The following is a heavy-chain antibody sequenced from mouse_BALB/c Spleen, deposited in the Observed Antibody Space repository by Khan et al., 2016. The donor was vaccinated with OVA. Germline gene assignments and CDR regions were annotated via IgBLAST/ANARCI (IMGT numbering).Heavy chain of an antibody. V-gene: IGHV5-6*01. CDR3: TRLAYYDDSEGFAY. CDR2: VSTGGSYT. CDR1: GFTFSTYG. J-gene: IGHJ3*01. Sequence: EVELVESGGDLVKSGGSLKLSCAASGFTFSTYGMSWVRQAPDKRLEWVATVSTGGSYTYYPESVKGRFTISRDNAKNTLYLQMSGRRSEDTAMFYCTRLAYYDDSEGFAYWGQGTLVTVSA. D-gene: IGHD1-1*01.